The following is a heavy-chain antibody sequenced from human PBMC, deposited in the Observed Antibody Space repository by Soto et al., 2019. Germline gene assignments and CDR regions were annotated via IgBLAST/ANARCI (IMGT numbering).Heavy chain of an antibody. Sequence: PSETLSLTCTVSGGSISSYYWSWIRQPPGKGLEWIGYIYYSGSTNYNPSLKSRVTISVDTSKNQFSLKLSSVTATDTAVYYCARGAAVAVAGLGTFDNWGQGTLVTVSS. D-gene: IGHD6-19*01. CDR1: GGSISSYY. J-gene: IGHJ4*02. CDR3: ARGAAVAVAGLGTFDN. V-gene: IGHV4-59*01. CDR2: IYYSGST.